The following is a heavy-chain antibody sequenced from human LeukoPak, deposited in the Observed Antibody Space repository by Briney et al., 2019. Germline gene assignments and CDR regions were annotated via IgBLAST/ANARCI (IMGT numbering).Heavy chain of an antibody. CDR1: GGSFSGYK. D-gene: IGHD3-16*01. Sequence: SETLSLTCAVYGGSFSGYKWSWIRQRPRKGLEWIWEINHIGSTNYNQYLKSRFTISVDKCKNQFSLKLSCVTAADTAVYYCARGGVSHDYVLAYFDYCGQGTLVTVSS. CDR3: ARGGVSHDYVLAYFDY. J-gene: IGHJ4*02. V-gene: IGHV4-34*01. CDR2: INHIGST.